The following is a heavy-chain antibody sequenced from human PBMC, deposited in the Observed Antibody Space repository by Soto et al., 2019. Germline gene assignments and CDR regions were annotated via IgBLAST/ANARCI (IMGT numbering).Heavy chain of an antibody. CDR1: GGSISSYY. CDR3: ARGIVGANYDAFDI. V-gene: IGHV4-59*01. Sequence: SETLSLTCTVSGGSISSYYWSWSRQPPGKGLEWIGYIYYSGSTNYNPSLKSRVTISVDTSKNQFSLKLSSVTAADTAVYYCARGIVGANYDAFDIWGQGTMVTVSS. CDR2: IYYSGST. D-gene: IGHD1-26*01. J-gene: IGHJ3*02.